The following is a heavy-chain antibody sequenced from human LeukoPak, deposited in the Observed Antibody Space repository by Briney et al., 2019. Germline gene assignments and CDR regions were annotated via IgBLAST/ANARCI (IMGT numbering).Heavy chain of an antibody. D-gene: IGHD4-23*01. CDR3: ARDQTSRLRWLGDYYYYGMDV. Sequence: GGSLRLSCAASGFTFSSYSMNWVRQAPGKGLEWVSSISSSGSYIYYADSVKGRFTISRDNAKNSLYLRMNSLRAEDTAVYYCARDQTSRLRWLGDYYYYGMDVWGQGTTVTVSS. CDR2: ISSSGSYI. V-gene: IGHV3-21*01. CDR1: GFTFSSYS. J-gene: IGHJ6*02.